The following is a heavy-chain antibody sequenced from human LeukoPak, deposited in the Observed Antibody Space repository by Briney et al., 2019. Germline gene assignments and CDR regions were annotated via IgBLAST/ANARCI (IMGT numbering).Heavy chain of an antibody. Sequence: GGSLRLSCAASGFTFSSYAMSWVRQAPGKGLEWVSAISGSGGSTYYADSVKGRFTISRDNSKNTLYLQMNSLRAEDTAVYYGAKDLSHGGYDPFVYLQYFDYWGQGTLVTVSS. D-gene: IGHD5-12*01. V-gene: IGHV3-23*01. CDR1: GFTFSSYA. CDR3: AKDLSHGGYDPFVYLQYFDY. J-gene: IGHJ4*02. CDR2: ISGSGGST.